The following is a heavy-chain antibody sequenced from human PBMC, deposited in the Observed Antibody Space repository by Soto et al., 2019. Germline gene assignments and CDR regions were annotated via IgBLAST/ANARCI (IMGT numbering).Heavy chain of an antibody. Sequence: GGSLRLSCAASGFTVSRIFMTWVRQAPGKGLQWVAVISSDGSTYYADSVKGRFTISRDNSKNTLYLEMNSLRAEDTAVYYCARDTFGGAYEFLHRAQRTLDTGSS. CDR1: GFTVSRIF. CDR3: ARDTFGGAYEFLH. CDR2: ISSDGST. D-gene: IGHD3-3*01. V-gene: IGHV3-66*01. J-gene: IGHJ4*02.